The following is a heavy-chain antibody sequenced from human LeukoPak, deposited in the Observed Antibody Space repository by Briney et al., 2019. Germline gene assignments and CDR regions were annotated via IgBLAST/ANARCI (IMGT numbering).Heavy chain of an antibody. CDR3: ARVPGDY. CDR2: ITSSSDNI. V-gene: IGHV3-21*01. Sequence: PGGSLRLSCAASGFTFSRYSMNWVRRAPGKGLEWVSSITSSSDNIYYADSVKGRFTISRDNAKNSLYLQMNSLRDEDTAVYHYARVPGDYWGQGTLVTVSS. CDR1: GFTFSRYS. J-gene: IGHJ4*02. D-gene: IGHD3-10*01.